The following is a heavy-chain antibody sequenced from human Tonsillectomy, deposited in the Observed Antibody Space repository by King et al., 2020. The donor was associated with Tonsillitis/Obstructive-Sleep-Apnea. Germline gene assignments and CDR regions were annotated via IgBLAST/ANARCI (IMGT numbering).Heavy chain of an antibody. CDR2: IYYSGST. D-gene: IGHD3-22*01. CDR1: GGSISSYY. CDR3: ESSDYYDSSIHYYYYYMGV. V-gene: IGHV4-59*08. Sequence: VQLQESGPGLVKPSETLSLTCTVSGGSISSYYWSWIRQPPGKGLEWIGYIYYSGSTNHNPSLKSRVTISLDTSKKQFSLKLCSVTPADTAVYYCESSDYYDSSIHYYYYYMGVWGKGTTVTVSS. J-gene: IGHJ6*03.